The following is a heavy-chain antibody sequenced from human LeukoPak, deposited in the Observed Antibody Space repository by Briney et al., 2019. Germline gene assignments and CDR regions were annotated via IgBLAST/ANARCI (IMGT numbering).Heavy chain of an antibody. CDR2: ITNDGTI. CDR1: GFTFSSYM. D-gene: IGHD1-26*01. J-gene: IGHJ4*02. V-gene: IGHV3-74*01. Sequence: GGSLRLSCAASGFTFSSYMMHWVRQAPGKGLVWVSHITNDGTIRYADSVKGRFTISRDNAKNTLHLQMNSLRAEDTAVYYCARDWRGSLDYWGQGTLVTVSS. CDR3: ARDWRGSLDY.